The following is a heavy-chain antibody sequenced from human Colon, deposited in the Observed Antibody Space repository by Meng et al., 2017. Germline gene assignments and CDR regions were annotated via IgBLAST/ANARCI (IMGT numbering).Heavy chain of an antibody. J-gene: IGHJ4*02. CDR2: INHSGST. V-gene: IGHV4-34*01. Sequence: QVQLQQWGAGLLKPSETLSLTCAVYGGSFSGYYWSWTRQPPGKGLEWIGDINHSGSTNYNPSLKSRVTISVGTSKNQFSLKLSSVTAADTAVYYCASHLGTCSSTSCSHFDDWGQGTLVTVSS. CDR1: GGSFSGYY. CDR3: ASHLGTCSSTSCSHFDD. D-gene: IGHD2-2*01.